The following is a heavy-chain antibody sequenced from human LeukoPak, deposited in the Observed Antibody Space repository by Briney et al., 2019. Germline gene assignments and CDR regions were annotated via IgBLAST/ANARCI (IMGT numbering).Heavy chain of an antibody. J-gene: IGHJ6*03. Sequence: PGGSLRLSCAVSGFTFSSYGMHWARQAPGKGLEWVAFIRYDGSNKYYADSVKGRFTMSRDNSKNTLYLQMNSLRAEDTAVYYCAKDFGGDGYYMDVWGKGTTVTISS. CDR1: GFTFSSYG. CDR3: AKDFGGDGYYMDV. V-gene: IGHV3-30*02. D-gene: IGHD3-16*01. CDR2: IRYDGSNK.